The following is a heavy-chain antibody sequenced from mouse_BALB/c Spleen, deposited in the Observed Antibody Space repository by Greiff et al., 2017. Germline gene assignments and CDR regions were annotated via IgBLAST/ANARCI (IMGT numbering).Heavy chain of an antibody. D-gene: IGHD2-1*01. V-gene: IGHV5-17*02. CDR3: ARGDYYGNYFDY. Sequence: EVKLMESGGGLVQPGGSRKLSCAASGFTFSSFGMHWVRQAPEKGLEWVAYISSGSSTIYYADTVKGRFTISRDNPKNTLFLQMTSLRSEDTAMYYCARGDYYGNYFDYWGQGTTLTVSS. CDR2: ISSGSSTI. J-gene: IGHJ2*01. CDR1: GFTFSSFG.